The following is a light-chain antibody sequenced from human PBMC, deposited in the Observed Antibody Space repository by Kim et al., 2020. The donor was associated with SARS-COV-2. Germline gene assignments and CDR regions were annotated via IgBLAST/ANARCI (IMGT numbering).Light chain of an antibody. J-gene: IGLJ2*01. CDR2: YDS. CDR3: QVWDSSSDPAV. V-gene: IGLV3-21*04. Sequence: APRTTSGITCGGTNIASNSVHLNQQKPGQAPVLVIYYDSDRPSGIPERFSGSNSGNTATLTISRVEAGDEADYYCQVWDSSSDPAVFGGGTQLTVL. CDR1: NIASNS.